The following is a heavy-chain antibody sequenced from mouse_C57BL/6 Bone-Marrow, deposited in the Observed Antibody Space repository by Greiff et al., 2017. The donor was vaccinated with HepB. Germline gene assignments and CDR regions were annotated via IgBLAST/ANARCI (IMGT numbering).Heavy chain of an antibody. CDR3: ARWYDGSSLAWFAY. D-gene: IGHD1-1*01. Sequence: VQLQQSGPELVKPGASVKMSCKASGYTFTDYNMHWVKQSHGKSLEWIGYINPNNGGTSYNQKFKGKATLTVNKSSSTAYMELRSLTSEDSAVYYCARWYDGSSLAWFAYWGQGTLVTVSA. V-gene: IGHV1-22*01. CDR1: GYTFTDYN. CDR2: INPNNGGT. J-gene: IGHJ3*01.